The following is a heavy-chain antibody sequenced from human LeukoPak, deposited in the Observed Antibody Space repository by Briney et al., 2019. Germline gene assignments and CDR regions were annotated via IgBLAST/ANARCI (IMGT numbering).Heavy chain of an antibody. CDR3: ARGPTISETGYFDY. D-gene: IGHD1-1*01. J-gene: IGHJ4*03. Sequence: PSETLSLTCAVYGGSFSAYYWSWVRQSPGKGLEWIAEINHRGDTNYNPSVKGRVTISVDTSKNQFSLKVTSLTAADTAIYYCARGPTISETGYFDYWGHGTLVTVSS. CDR1: GGSFSAYY. CDR2: INHRGDT. V-gene: IGHV4-34*01.